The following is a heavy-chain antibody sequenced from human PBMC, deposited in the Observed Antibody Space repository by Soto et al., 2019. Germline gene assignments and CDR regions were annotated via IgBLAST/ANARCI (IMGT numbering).Heavy chain of an antibody. V-gene: IGHV1-18*04. J-gene: IGHJ6*02. CDR3: ARVRLEWSLGDYYYYGMDV. Sequence: ASVKVSCKASGYTFTSYGISWVRQAPGQGLEWMGWISAYNGNTNYAQKLQGRVTITADESTSTAYMELSSLRSEDTAVYYCARVRLEWSLGDYYYYGMDVWGQGTTVTVSS. D-gene: IGHD3-3*01. CDR2: ISAYNGNT. CDR1: GYTFTSYG.